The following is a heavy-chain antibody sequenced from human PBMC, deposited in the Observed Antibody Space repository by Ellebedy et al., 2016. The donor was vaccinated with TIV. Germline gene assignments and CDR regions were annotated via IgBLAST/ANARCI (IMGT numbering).Heavy chain of an antibody. CDR1: GFTVSANF. J-gene: IGHJ5*01. CDR3: ARGPNSDS. CDR2: IYTSGDT. Sequence: PWGSLRLSCAASGFTVSANFMNWVRQPPGKGLEWVSIIYTSGDTYYADSVKGRFTLSRDNPKNTLYLQMNTLRTDDTVVYYCARGPNSDSWGQGTLVTVSS. V-gene: IGHV3-66*01.